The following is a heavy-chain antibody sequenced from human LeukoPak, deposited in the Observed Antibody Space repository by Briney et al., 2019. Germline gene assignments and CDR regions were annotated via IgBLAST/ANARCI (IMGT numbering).Heavy chain of an antibody. V-gene: IGHV4-39*01. CDR3: ARTHCSSTSCPFWFDP. CDR1: GGSISSSSYY. D-gene: IGHD2-2*01. Sequence: SETLSLTCTVSGGSISSSSYYRGWIRQPPGKGLEWIGSIYYSGTTYCNPSLKSRVTISVDTSKSQFSLKLTSVTAADTAVYYCARTHCSSTSCPFWFDPWGQGTLVTVSS. CDR2: IYYSGTT. J-gene: IGHJ5*02.